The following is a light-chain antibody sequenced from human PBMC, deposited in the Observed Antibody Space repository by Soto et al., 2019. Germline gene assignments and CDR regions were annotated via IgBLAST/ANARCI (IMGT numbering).Light chain of an antibody. V-gene: IGLV2-14*01. Sequence: QSALTQPASVSGSPGQSITISCTGTSSDVGDYNYVSWYQQHPGKAPKLMIYEVSNRPSGVSNRFSGSKSGNTASLTISGLQAEDEADYYCSSYTSTLYVFGTGTKVTVL. CDR3: SSYTSTLYV. CDR2: EVS. CDR1: SSDVGDYNY. J-gene: IGLJ1*01.